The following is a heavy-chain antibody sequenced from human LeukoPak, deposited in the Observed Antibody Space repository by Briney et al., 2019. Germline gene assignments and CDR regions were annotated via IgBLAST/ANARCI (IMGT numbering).Heavy chain of an antibody. Sequence: GGSLRLSCAAPGFTVSSNYMSWVRQAPGKGLEWVSGISWNSGSIGYADSVKGRFTISRDNAKNSLYLQMNSLRAEDTALYYCAPSSSWYGDAFDIWGQGTMVTVSS. V-gene: IGHV3-9*01. CDR1: GFTVSSNY. CDR3: APSSSWYGDAFDI. J-gene: IGHJ3*02. CDR2: ISWNSGSI. D-gene: IGHD6-13*01.